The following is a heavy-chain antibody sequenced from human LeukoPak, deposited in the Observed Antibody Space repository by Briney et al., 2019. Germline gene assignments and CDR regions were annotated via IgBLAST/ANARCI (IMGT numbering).Heavy chain of an antibody. V-gene: IGHV3-30*18. J-gene: IGHJ4*02. CDR2: ISYDGSNK. CDR3: ANPYCGGDCYYFDY. Sequence: GGSLRLSCAASGFTFSSYGMHWVRQAPGKGLEWVAVISYDGSNKYYADSVKGRFTISRDNSKNTLHLQMNSLRAEDTAVYYCANPYCGGDCYYFDYWGQGTLVTVSS. D-gene: IGHD2-21*02. CDR1: GFTFSSYG.